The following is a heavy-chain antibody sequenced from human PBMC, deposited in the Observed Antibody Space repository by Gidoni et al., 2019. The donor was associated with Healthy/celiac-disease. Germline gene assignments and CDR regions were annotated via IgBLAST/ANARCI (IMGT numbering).Heavy chain of an antibody. V-gene: IGHV3-23*01. J-gene: IGHJ4*02. CDR1: GFTFSHSA. Sequence: EVQWLESGGGLVQPGGSLRLFCDASGFTFSHSAMSWVRQAPGKGLGWVSAISGSVGSTYYADSVKGRFTISRDNSKNTLYLQMNSLRAEDTAVYYCAKADGTGVTMIVVVITTFDYWGQGTLVTVSS. D-gene: IGHD3-22*01. CDR3: AKADGTGVTMIVVVITTFDY. CDR2: ISGSVGST.